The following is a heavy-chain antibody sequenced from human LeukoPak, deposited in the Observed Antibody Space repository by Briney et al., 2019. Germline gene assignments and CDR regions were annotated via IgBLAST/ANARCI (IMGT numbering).Heavy chain of an antibody. D-gene: IGHD6-6*01. CDR3: ARESGIAARYFDY. J-gene: IGHJ4*02. Sequence: ASVKVSCKASGGTFSSYAISWVRQAPGQGLEWMGRIIPILGIANYAQKFQGRVTITADKSTSTAYMELSSLRSEDTAVYYCARESGIAARYFDYWGQGTLVTASS. V-gene: IGHV1-69*04. CDR1: GGTFSSYA. CDR2: IIPILGIA.